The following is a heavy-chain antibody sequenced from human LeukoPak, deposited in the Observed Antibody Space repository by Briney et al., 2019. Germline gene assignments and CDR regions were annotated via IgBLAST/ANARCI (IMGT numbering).Heavy chain of an antibody. Sequence: PSETLSLTCTVSGGSISSYYWSWIRQPPGNGLEWIGYIYYSGSTNYNPSLKSRVTISVDTSKNHFSLKLSSVTAADTAVYYCARDWGVGGRPGYMDVWGKGTTVTVSS. CDR1: GGSISSYY. CDR3: ARDWGVGGRPGYMDV. V-gene: IGHV4-59*01. J-gene: IGHJ6*03. D-gene: IGHD6-6*01. CDR2: IYYSGST.